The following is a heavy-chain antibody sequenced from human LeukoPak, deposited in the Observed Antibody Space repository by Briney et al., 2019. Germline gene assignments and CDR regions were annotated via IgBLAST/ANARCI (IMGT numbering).Heavy chain of an antibody. Sequence: ASVKVSCKASGYTFTSNYMHWVRQAPGQGLEWMGLINPTGGSTGYAQKFQGRVTMTTDTSTSTAYMELRSLRSDDTAVYYCAVDPYYYDNTSHDAFDIWGQGTMVTVSS. J-gene: IGHJ3*02. CDR1: GYTFTSNY. CDR2: INPTGGST. CDR3: AVDPYYYDNTSHDAFDI. D-gene: IGHD3-22*01. V-gene: IGHV1-46*01.